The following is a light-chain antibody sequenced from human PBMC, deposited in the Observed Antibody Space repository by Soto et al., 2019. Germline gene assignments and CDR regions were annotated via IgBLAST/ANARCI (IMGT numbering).Light chain of an antibody. CDR1: QTISSY. J-gene: IGKJ4*01. V-gene: IGKV1-39*01. CDR2: AAS. CDR3: QQSYSTLLT. Sequence: DIQMTQSPSSLSASVGDRVTITCRASQTISSYLNWYQQKPGKAPKLLIYAASSSQSEVPSRFSGSGSGTDFTLTITSLQPEDFATYYCQQSYSTLLTFGGGTKVEIK.